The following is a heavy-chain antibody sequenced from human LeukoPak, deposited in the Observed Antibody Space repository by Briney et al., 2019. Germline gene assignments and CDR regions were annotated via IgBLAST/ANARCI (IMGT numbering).Heavy chain of an antibody. CDR2: ISSSSSTI. D-gene: IGHD6-19*01. Sequence: GGSLRLSCAASGFAFSSYSMTWVRQAPGKGLEWVSYISSSSSTIYYADSVKGRFTISRDNAKNSLYLQMNSLRAEDTAVYYCARSLAGAFDIWGQGTMVTVSS. CDR1: GFAFSSYS. V-gene: IGHV3-48*04. CDR3: ARSLAGAFDI. J-gene: IGHJ3*02.